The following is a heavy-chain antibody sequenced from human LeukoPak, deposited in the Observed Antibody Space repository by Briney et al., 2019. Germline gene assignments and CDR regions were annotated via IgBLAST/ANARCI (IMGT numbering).Heavy chain of an antibody. CDR2: IIPIFGIA. CDR3: ARAENYDILTGYYMWGGTVTYYFDY. J-gene: IGHJ4*02. V-gene: IGHV1-69*17. CDR1: GGTFSSYA. D-gene: IGHD3-9*01. Sequence: PWASVKVSCKASGGTFSSYAISWVRQAPGRGLEWMGGIIPIFGIANYAQKFQGRVTITADKSTSTAYMELRSLRSDDTAVYYCARAENYDILTGYYMWGGTVTYYFDYWGQGTLVTVSP.